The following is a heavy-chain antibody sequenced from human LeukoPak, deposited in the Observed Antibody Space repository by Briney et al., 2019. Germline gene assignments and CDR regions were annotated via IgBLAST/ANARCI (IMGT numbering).Heavy chain of an antibody. D-gene: IGHD3-16*01. CDR1: GFTFNGYW. V-gene: IGHV3-7*01. CDR3: ARTLWERRWGDY. Sequence: GGSLRLSCEASGFTFNGYWMTWVRQAPGKGLEWVANIKQDGSEKYYVDSVKGRFTISRDNAKKSLYLQMNSLRAEDTAVYYCARTLWERRWGDYWGQGTLVTVSS. J-gene: IGHJ4*02. CDR2: IKQDGSEK.